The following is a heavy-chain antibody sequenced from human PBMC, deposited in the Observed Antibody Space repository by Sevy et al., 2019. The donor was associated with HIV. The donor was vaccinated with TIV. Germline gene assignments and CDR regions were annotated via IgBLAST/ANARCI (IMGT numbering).Heavy chain of an antibody. CDR2: INPNDGVT. D-gene: IGHD1-1*01. J-gene: IGHJ6*02. CDR3: ARLTTMPTSDLYGMDV. CDR1: GYTFTDYY. V-gene: IGHV1-2*02. Sequence: ASVKVSCKASGYTFTDYYIHWVRQAPGQGLEWMAWINPNDGVTNYAQRFQGGVTVTRDTSIGTAYMELRSLRSDDTAIYYCARLTTMPTSDLYGMDVWGQGTTVTVSS.